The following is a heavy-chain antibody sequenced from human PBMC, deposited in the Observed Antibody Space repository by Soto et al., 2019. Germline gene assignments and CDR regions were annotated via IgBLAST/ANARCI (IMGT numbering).Heavy chain of an antibody. CDR3: ARDRVEVGASYYGMDV. Sequence: QVQLVESGGGVVQPGRSLRLSCASSGFTFSSYGMHWVRQAPGKGLEWVAVIWYDGSNKYYADSVKCRFTIYRDNYKKTLYLQMNSLRAEDTAVYYCARDRVEVGASYYGMDVWGQGTTVTVSS. D-gene: IGHD1-26*01. J-gene: IGHJ6*02. V-gene: IGHV3-33*01. CDR1: GFTFSSYG. CDR2: IWYDGSNK.